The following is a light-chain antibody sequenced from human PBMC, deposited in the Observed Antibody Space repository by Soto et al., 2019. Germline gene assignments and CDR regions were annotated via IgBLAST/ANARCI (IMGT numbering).Light chain of an antibody. Sequence: QSALTQPASVSGSPGQSITISCTGTSSDIGAYNYVSWYQQHPGKAPKLLIYEVTNRPSGVSDRFSGSKSGNTASLTISGLQAEDEADYFCTSSTTGSLYVFGTGTKVTVL. CDR1: SSDIGAYNY. V-gene: IGLV2-14*01. J-gene: IGLJ1*01. CDR2: EVT. CDR3: TSSTTGSLYV.